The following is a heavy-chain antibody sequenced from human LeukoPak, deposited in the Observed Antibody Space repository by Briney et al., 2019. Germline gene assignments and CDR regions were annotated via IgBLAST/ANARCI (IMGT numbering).Heavy chain of an antibody. CDR3: AREGGYSYGYYFDY. CDR2: IIPIFGTA. CDR1: GGTFISYA. V-gene: IGHV1-69*06. Sequence: SVKVSCKASGGTFISYAISWVRQAPGQGLEWMGGIIPIFGTANYAQKFQGRVTITADKSTSTAYMELSSLRSEDTAVYYCAREGGYSYGYYFDYWGQGTLVTVSS. J-gene: IGHJ4*02. D-gene: IGHD5-18*01.